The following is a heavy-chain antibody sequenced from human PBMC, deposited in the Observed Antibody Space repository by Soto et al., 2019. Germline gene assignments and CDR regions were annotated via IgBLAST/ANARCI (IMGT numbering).Heavy chain of an antibody. D-gene: IGHD5-12*01. V-gene: IGHV1-18*01. CDR2: ISAYNGNT. CDR3: VRVLPLRYSGYDPPGNY. J-gene: IGHJ4*02. Sequence: ASVKVSCKASGYTFTSYGISWVRQAPGQGLEWMGWISAYNGNTNYAQKLQGRVTMTTDTSTSTAYMELRSLRSDDTAVYYCVRVLPLRYSGYDPPGNYWGQGTLVTVSS. CDR1: GYTFTSYG.